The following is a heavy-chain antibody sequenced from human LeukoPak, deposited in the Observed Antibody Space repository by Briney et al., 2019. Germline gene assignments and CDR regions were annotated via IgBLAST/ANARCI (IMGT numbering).Heavy chain of an antibody. Sequence: PGGSLRLSCAASEFTFSSYAMSWVRQAPGKGLEWVSAISGSGGSTYYADSVKGRFTISRDNSKNTLYLQMNSLRAEDTAVYYCAKDEARITMVRGVIYYWGQGTLVTVSS. CDR3: AKDEARITMVRGVIYY. D-gene: IGHD3-10*01. J-gene: IGHJ4*02. CDR2: ISGSGGST. CDR1: EFTFSSYA. V-gene: IGHV3-23*01.